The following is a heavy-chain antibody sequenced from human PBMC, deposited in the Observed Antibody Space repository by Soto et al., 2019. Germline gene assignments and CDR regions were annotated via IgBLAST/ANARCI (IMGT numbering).Heavy chain of an antibody. Sequence: GGSLRLYCAASGFTFSSYWMSWVRQATGKGLEWVANIKQDGSEKYYVDSVKGRFTISRDNAKNSLYLQMNSLRAEDTAVYYCARVLLDYGDYYFDYWGKGTLVTVSS. CDR1: GFTFSSYW. CDR3: ARVLLDYGDYYFDY. D-gene: IGHD4-17*01. J-gene: IGHJ4*02. CDR2: IKQDGSEK. V-gene: IGHV3-7*01.